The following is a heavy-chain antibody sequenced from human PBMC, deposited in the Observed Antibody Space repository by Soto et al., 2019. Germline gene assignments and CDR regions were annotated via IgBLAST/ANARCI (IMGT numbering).Heavy chain of an antibody. D-gene: IGHD3-10*01. CDR1: GFTFSSYA. Sequence: PGGSLRLSCAASGFTFSSYAMSWVRQAPGKGLEWVSAISGNAGSTYYADSVKGRFTISRDNSKNTLYLQMSSLRAEDTAVYYCAKDHGSGSYSYFDYWGQGTLVTVSS. CDR3: AKDHGSGSYSYFDY. CDR2: ISGNAGST. J-gene: IGHJ4*02. V-gene: IGHV3-23*01.